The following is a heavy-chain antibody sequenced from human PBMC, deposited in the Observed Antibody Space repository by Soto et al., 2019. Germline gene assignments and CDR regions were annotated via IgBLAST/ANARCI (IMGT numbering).Heavy chain of an antibody. Sequence: LRLSCAASGFTFSSYGMHWVRQAPGKGLEWVAVISYDGSNKYYADSVKGRFTISRDNSKNTLYLQMNSLRAEDTAVYYCARGSRYNRHWGQGTLVTVSS. CDR1: GFTFSSYG. CDR3: ARGSRYNRH. D-gene: IGHD1-1*01. J-gene: IGHJ4*02. V-gene: IGHV3-30*03. CDR2: ISYDGSNK.